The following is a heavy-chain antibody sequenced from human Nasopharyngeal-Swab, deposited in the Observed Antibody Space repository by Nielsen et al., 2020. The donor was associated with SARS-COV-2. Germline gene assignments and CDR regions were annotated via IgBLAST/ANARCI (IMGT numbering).Heavy chain of an antibody. V-gene: IGHV3-7*03. CDR3: AKHGLLWFGELSRWFDP. CDR1: GFTFSSYW. CDR2: IKQDGSEK. D-gene: IGHD3-10*01. Sequence: GGSLRLSCAASGFTFSSYWMSWIRPAPGKGLEWVANIKQDGSEKYYVDSVKGRFTISRDNAKNSLYLQMNSLRAEDKAVYYCAKHGLLWFGELSRWFDPWGQGTLVTVSS. J-gene: IGHJ5*02.